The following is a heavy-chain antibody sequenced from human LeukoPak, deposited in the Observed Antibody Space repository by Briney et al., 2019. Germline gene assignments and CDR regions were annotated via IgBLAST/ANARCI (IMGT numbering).Heavy chain of an antibody. V-gene: IGHV4-4*09. D-gene: IGHD2-2*01. CDR3: ARDRVVVPAAPNFDY. J-gene: IGHJ4*02. CDR1: GDSISSYY. Sequence: SETLSLTCTVSGDSISSYYWSWIRQPPGKGLEWIGFIYSSGSANYSPSLKSRVTMSVDMSKNQFSLKLRSVTAADTAVYYCARDRVVVPAAPNFDYWGQGTLVTVSS. CDR2: IYSSGSA.